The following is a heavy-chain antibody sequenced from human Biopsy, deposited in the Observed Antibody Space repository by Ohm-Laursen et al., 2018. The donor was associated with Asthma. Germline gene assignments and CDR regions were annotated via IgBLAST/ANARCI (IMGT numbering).Heavy chain of an antibody. CDR3: AKERYYDFWSGYPI. CDR2: ISSRGSNL. J-gene: IGHJ3*02. D-gene: IGHD3-3*01. CDR1: GFSFSDYY. V-gene: IGHV3-11*04. Sequence: SLRLSCTASGFSFSDYYMMWIRQAPGKGLEWVAYISSRGSNLYYADSVKGRFTISRDNPKNTLYMQMNSLRAEDTAVYYCAKERYYDFWSGYPIWGQGTMVTVSS.